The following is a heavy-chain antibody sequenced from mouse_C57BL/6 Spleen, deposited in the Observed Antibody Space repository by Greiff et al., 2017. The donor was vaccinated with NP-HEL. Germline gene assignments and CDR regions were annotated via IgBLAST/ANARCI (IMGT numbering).Heavy chain of an antibody. CDR1: GFTFTDYY. J-gene: IGHJ2*01. Sequence: EVQRVESGGGLVQPGGSLSLSCAASGFTFTDYYMSWVRQPPGKALEWLGFIRNKANGYTTEYSASVKGRFTISRDNSQSILYLQMNALRAEDSATYYCARYPYYYGSSGGFDYWGQGTTLTVSS. CDR2: IRNKANGYTT. CDR3: ARYPYYYGSSGGFDY. D-gene: IGHD1-1*01. V-gene: IGHV7-3*01.